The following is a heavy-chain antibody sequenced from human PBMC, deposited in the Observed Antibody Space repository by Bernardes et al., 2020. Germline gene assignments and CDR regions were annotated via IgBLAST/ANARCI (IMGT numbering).Heavy chain of an antibody. Sequence: SLRLSCAASGFTFSEYWMTWVRQAPGKGLEWVANIKKDGTEKYYVDSVKGRFTISRDNAKNSVYLQMNSLRAEDTAVYYCARLGGYCSTSSCYGWFDSWGQGTLVTVSS. J-gene: IGHJ5*01. CDR2: IKKDGTEK. CDR1: GFTFSEYW. V-gene: IGHV3-7*01. CDR3: ARLGGYCSTSSCYGWFDS. D-gene: IGHD2-2*01.